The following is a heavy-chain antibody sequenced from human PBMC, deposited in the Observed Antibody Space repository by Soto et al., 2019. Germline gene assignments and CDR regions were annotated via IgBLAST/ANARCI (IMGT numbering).Heavy chain of an antibody. V-gene: IGHV3-21*01. CDR1: GFTFSSYS. D-gene: IGHD3-22*01. Sequence: EVQLVESGGGLVKPGGSLRLSCAASGFTFSSYSVIWVRQAPGKGLEWVSSISSGSSYIYYADSVKGRFTISRDNAKSSLFLQMNSLRADDTAVYYCARVPMDYYDSNGYLDYWGQGTLVTVSS. CDR3: ARVPMDYYDSNGYLDY. CDR2: ISSGSSYI. J-gene: IGHJ4*02.